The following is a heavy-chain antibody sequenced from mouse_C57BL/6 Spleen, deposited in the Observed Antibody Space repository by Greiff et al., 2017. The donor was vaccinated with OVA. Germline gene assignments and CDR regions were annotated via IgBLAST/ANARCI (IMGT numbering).Heavy chain of an antibody. CDR2: IHPNSGST. V-gene: IGHV1-64*01. CDR3: ASTTVVPFDY. D-gene: IGHD1-1*01. Sequence: VQLQQPGAELVKPGASVKLSCKASGYTFTSYWMHWVKQRPGQGLEWIGMIHPNSGSTNYNEKFKSKATLTVDKSSSTAYMQLSSLTSEDAAVYYCASTTVVPFDYWGQGTTLTVSS. J-gene: IGHJ2*01. CDR1: GYTFTSYW.